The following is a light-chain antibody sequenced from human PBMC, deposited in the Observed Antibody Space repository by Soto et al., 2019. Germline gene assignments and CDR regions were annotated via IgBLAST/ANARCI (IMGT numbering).Light chain of an antibody. J-gene: IGKJ1*01. Sequence: DIQLTQSPPTLSAYVGDRVTITCRASQSIRYYLAWYQQMPGKAPKLLIYGASSLQSGVPSRFSGSGSGTEFTLTISSLQPDDFETYFCQHHNSYSQTFGQGTKVEIK. V-gene: IGKV1-5*01. CDR3: QHHNSYSQT. CDR2: GAS. CDR1: QSIRYY.